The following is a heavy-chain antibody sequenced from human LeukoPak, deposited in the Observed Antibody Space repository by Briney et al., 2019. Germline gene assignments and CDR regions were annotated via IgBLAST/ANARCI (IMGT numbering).Heavy chain of an antibody. D-gene: IGHD4-17*01. CDR3: AKMPTVTTKGAFDI. CDR2: IYYSGST. J-gene: IGHJ3*02. Sequence: NPSETLSLTCTVSGGSISSGGYSWSWIRQHPGNGLEWIGYIYYSGSTYYNPSLKSQVTISVDTSKNQFSLNLSSVTAADTAVYYCAKMPTVTTKGAFDIWGQGTMVTVYS. V-gene: IGHV4-31*01. CDR1: GGSISSGGYS.